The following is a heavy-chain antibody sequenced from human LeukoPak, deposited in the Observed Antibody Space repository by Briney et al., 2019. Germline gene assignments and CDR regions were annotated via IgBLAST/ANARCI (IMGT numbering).Heavy chain of an antibody. V-gene: IGHV1-69*13. Sequence: SVKVSCKASGGTFSSYAISWVRQAPGQGLEWMGGIIPIFGTANYAQKFQGRVTITADESTSTAYMELSSLRSEDTAVYYCARGRPDFEYSSSSDYWGQGTLVTVSS. J-gene: IGHJ4*02. CDR3: ARGRPDFEYSSSSDY. CDR1: GGTFSSYA. CDR2: IIPIFGTA. D-gene: IGHD6-6*01.